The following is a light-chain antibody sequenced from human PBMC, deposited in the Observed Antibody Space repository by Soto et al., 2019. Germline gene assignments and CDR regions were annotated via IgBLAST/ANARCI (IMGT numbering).Light chain of an antibody. J-gene: IGLJ1*01. CDR1: TSNIGSSA. V-gene: IGLV1-44*01. Sequence: QSALTQPPSASGTPGQRVTISCSGSTSNIGSSAVNWYQQLPGTAPKLLIYANDQRPSGVPARFSGSKSGTSASLAISGFQPGDGVDYSCAAWDGSLNLYVFAAGTKATAL. CDR2: AND. CDR3: AAWDGSLNLYV.